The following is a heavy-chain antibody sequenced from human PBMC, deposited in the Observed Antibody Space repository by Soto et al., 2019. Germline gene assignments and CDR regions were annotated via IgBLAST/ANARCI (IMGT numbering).Heavy chain of an antibody. J-gene: IGHJ5*02. CDR3: ERGTVTTFRQGNWFDP. V-gene: IGHV4-34*01. Sequence: QVQLQQWGAGLLKPSETLSLTCAVYGGSFSGYYWSWIRQPPGKGLEWIGEINHSGSTNYNPSLKSRVTISEDTSKNQFSLKLSSVTADDTAVYYCERGTVTTFRQGNWFDPWGQGTLVTVSS. CDR2: INHSGST. CDR1: GGSFSGYY. D-gene: IGHD4-4*01.